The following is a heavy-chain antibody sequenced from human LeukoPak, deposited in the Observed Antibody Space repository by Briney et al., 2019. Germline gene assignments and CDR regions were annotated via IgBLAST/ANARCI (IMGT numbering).Heavy chain of an antibody. Sequence: GGSLRLSCAASGFTFSSCWMSWVRQAPGKGLEWVANIKQDGSEKYYVDSVKGRFTISRDNAKNSLHLQMNSLRAEDTAVYYCVKEYSASYFDYWGQGALVTVSS. J-gene: IGHJ4*02. CDR2: IKQDGSEK. D-gene: IGHD5-12*01. V-gene: IGHV3-7*01. CDR3: VKEYSASYFDY. CDR1: GFTFSSCW.